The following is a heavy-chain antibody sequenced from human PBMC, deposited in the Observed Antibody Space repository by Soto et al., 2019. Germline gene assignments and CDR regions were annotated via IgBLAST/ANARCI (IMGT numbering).Heavy chain of an antibody. V-gene: IGHV4-34*01. D-gene: IGHD3-3*01. CDR1: GGSFSGYY. CDR2: INHSGST. Sequence: PSETLSLTCAVYGGSFSGYYWSWIRQPPGKGLEWIGEINHSGSTNYNPSLKSRVTISVDTSKNQFSLKLSSVTAADTAVYYCARGRRAIFGVAIKSGSLFDPWGQATLVTVSS. J-gene: IGHJ5*02. CDR3: ARGRRAIFGVAIKSGSLFDP.